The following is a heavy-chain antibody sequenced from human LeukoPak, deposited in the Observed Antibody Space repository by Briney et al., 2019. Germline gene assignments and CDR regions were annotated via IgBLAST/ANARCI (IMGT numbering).Heavy chain of an antibody. Sequence: LRLSCAASGFTFSSYAMSWVRQAPGKGLEWIGYIYYSGSTYYNPSLKSRVTISVDTSKNQFSLKLSSVTAADTAVYYCARVSGGTFYYYGMDVWGQGTTVTVSS. CDR3: ARVSGGTFYYYGMDV. V-gene: IGHV4-30-4*08. CDR2: IYYSGST. CDR1: GFTFSSYA. D-gene: IGHD4-23*01. J-gene: IGHJ6*02.